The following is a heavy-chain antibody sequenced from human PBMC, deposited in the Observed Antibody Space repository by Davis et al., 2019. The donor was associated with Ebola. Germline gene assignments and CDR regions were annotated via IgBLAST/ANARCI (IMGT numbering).Heavy chain of an antibody. Sequence: GGSLRPSCAVFGFTFSSYSTNWVRQAPGKGLEWVSSIISSSIYIYYADSVKGRFTISRTNAKNSLYLQMTSLGAEDTAVYYCARVRRGGYDYDYWGQGTLVTVSS. V-gene: IGHV3-21*01. D-gene: IGHD5-12*01. CDR3: ARVRRGGYDYDY. CDR2: IISSSIYI. CDR1: GFTFSSYS. J-gene: IGHJ4*02.